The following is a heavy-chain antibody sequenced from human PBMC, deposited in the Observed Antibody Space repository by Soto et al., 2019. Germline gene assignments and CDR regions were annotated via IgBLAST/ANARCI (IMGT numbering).Heavy chain of an antibody. CDR1: GYSFTSYW. D-gene: IGHD3-3*01. J-gene: IGHJ6*02. CDR2: IYPGDSDT. V-gene: IGHV5-51*01. Sequence: GASLKISCKASGYSFTSYWIGWVRQMPGKGLEWMGIIYPGDSDTRYSPSFQGQVTISADTPISTAYMELSRLRSDDTAVYYCARALGYYDFWSGYYAPHYYYYGMDVWGQGTTVTVSS. CDR3: ARALGYYDFWSGYYAPHYYYYGMDV.